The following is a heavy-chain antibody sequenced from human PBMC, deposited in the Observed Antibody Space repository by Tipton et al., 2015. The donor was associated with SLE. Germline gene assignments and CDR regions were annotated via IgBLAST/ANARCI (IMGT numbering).Heavy chain of an antibody. V-gene: IGHV3-23*01. CDR3: AKHGLPAYGMSYGMDV. CDR2: ISGSGGST. CDR1: GFTFSSYA. D-gene: IGHD2-15*01. J-gene: IGHJ6*02. Sequence: SLRLSCAASGFTFSSYAMSWVRQAPGKGLEWVSAISGSGGSTYYADSVKGRVTISRDNSKNTLYLQMNSLRAEDTAVYYCAKHGLPAYGMSYGMDVWGQGTTVTVSS.